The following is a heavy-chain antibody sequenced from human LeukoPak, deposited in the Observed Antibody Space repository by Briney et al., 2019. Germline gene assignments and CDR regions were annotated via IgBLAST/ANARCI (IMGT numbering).Heavy chain of an antibody. J-gene: IGHJ6*04. CDR3: ARGGGGSIHGYYGMDV. CDR1: GYSISSGYY. D-gene: IGHD3-16*01. V-gene: IGHV4-38-2*01. CDR2: IYHSGST. Sequence: PSETLSLTCAVSGYSISSGYYWGWIRQPPGKGLEWIGSIYHSGSTYYNPSLKSRVTISVDTSKNQFSLKLSSVTAADTAVYYCARGGGGSIHGYYGMDVWGKGTTVTVSS.